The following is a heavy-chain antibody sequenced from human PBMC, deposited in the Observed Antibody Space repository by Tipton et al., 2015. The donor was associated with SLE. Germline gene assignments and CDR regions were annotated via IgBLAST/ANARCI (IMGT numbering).Heavy chain of an antibody. CDR1: GGSFSGYY. V-gene: IGHV4-34*01. CDR3: ARDRTTFDY. CDR2: INHSGST. J-gene: IGHJ4*02. D-gene: IGHD1-1*01. Sequence: TLSLTCAVYGGSFSGYYWSWIRQPPGKGLEWIGEINHSGSTNYNPSLKSRVTISVDTSKNQFSLKLSPVTAADTAVYYCARDRTTFDYWGQGTLVTVSS.